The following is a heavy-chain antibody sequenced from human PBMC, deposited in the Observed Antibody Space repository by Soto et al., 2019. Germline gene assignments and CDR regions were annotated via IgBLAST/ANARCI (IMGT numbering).Heavy chain of an antibody. CDR1: GFTFSSYA. D-gene: IGHD5-12*01. V-gene: IGHV3-23*01. CDR2: ISGSGGST. J-gene: IGHJ4*02. Sequence: EVQLLESGGGLVQPGGSLRLSCAASGFTFSSYAMSWVRQAPGKGLEWVSAISGSGGSTYYADSVKGRFTISRDNSKNTLYLQMNSMRAEDTAVYYCAKGSGYSGYGQDDYWGQGTLVTVSS. CDR3: AKGSGYSGYGQDDY.